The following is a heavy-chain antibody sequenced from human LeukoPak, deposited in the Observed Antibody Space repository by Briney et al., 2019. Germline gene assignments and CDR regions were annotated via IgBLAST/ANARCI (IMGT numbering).Heavy chain of an antibody. CDR2: IRYDGSNK. CDR3: AKDPETYYDFWSGYHFGY. Sequence: PGGSLRLSCAASGFTFSSYGMHWVRQAPGKGLEWVAFIRYDGSNKYYADSVKGRFTISRDNSKNTLYLQMNSLRAEDTAVYYCAKDPETYYDFWSGYHFGYWGQGTLSPSPQ. V-gene: IGHV3-30*02. D-gene: IGHD3-3*01. CDR1: GFTFSSYG. J-gene: IGHJ4*02.